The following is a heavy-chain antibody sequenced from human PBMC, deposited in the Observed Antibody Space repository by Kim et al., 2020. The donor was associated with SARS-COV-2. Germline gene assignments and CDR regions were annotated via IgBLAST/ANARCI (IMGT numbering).Heavy chain of an antibody. V-gene: IGHV3-33*01. J-gene: IGHJ6*02. Sequence: GGSLRLSCAASGFTFSSYGMHWVRQAPGKGLEWVAVIWYDGSNKYYADSVKGRFTISRDNSKNTLYLQMNSLRAEETAVYYCARDPMVRGVMDVWGQGTTVTVSS. CDR2: IWYDGSNK. CDR3: ARDPMVRGVMDV. D-gene: IGHD3-10*01. CDR1: GFTFSSYG.